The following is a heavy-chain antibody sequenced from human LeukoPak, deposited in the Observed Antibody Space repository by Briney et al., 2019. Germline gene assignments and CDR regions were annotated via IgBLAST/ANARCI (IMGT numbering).Heavy chain of an antibody. Sequence: SETLSLTCTVSGGSTSSSSYYWGWIRQPPGKGLEWIGGISSSGNTYYNPSLKSRITISIDTSKNHFSLKLSSVSAADTAVYYCARLGAGPTYYDFWSGYSSFYFDYWGQGTLVTVSS. J-gene: IGHJ4*02. V-gene: IGHV4-39*02. CDR3: ARLGAGPTYYDFWSGYSSFYFDY. CDR1: GGSTSSSSYY. D-gene: IGHD3-3*01. CDR2: ISSSGNT.